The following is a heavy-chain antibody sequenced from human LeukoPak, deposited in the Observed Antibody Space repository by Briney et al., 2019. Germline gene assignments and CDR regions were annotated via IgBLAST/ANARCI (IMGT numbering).Heavy chain of an antibody. V-gene: IGHV3-21*01. CDR2: ISSSSSYM. CDR3: AREWGYCSSTSCSNWFDP. Sequence: GGSLRLSCAASEFTFRNYVMNWVRQAPGKGLEWVASISSSSSYMFYADSVKGRFTISRDNAKNSVHLQMNSLRAEDTAAYYCAREWGYCSSTSCSNWFDPWGQGTLVTVSS. D-gene: IGHD2-2*01. J-gene: IGHJ5*02. CDR1: EFTFRNYV.